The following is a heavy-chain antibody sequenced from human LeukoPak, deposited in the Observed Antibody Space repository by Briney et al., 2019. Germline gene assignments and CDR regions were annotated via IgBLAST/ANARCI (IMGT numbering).Heavy chain of an antibody. V-gene: IGHV4-61*02. CDR1: GGSISSGSYY. CDR3: ARGDYYGSGSYYNFNWFDP. D-gene: IGHD3-10*01. Sequence: PSETLSLTCTVSGGSISSGSYYWSWIRQPAGKGLEWIGRIYTSGSTNYNPSLKSRVTISVDTSKNQFSLKLSSVTAADTAVYYCARGDYYGSGSYYNFNWFDPWGQGTLVTVSS. CDR2: IYTSGST. J-gene: IGHJ5*02.